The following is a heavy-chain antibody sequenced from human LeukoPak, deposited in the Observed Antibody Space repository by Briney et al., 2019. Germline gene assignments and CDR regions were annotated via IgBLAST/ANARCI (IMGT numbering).Heavy chain of an antibody. CDR3: ARDTGCSGGTCYSFYDY. J-gene: IGHJ4*02. CDR1: GFTFSSYW. CDR2: IKQGGSEK. V-gene: IGHV3-7*01. Sequence: GGSLRLSGAASGFTFSSYWMTWVRQAPGKGLEWVANIKQGGSEKYHVDSVKGRFTISRDNAKNSLYLQMNSLRAEDTAVYYCARDTGCSGGTCYSFYDYWGQGTLVTVSS. D-gene: IGHD2-15*01.